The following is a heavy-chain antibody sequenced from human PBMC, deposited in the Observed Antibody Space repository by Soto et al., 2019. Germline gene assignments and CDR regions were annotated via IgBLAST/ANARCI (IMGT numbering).Heavy chain of an antibody. J-gene: IGHJ5*02. CDR2: INPNSGGT. Sequence: ASVKVSCKASGYTFTGYYMHWVRQAPGQGLEWMGWINPNSGGTNYAQKFQGRVTMTRDTSISTAYMELSRLRSDDTAVYYCARVLYSSSWSAGNWFDPWGQGTLVTVSS. D-gene: IGHD6-13*01. CDR1: GYTFTGYY. CDR3: ARVLYSSSWSAGNWFDP. V-gene: IGHV1-2*02.